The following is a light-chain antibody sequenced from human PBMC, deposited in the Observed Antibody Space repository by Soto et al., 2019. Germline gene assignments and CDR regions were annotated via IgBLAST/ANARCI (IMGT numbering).Light chain of an antibody. Sequence: EIVLTQSPGTVSLSPGERATLSCRASQSVSSYLAWYQHKPGQAPRLLISGASSRATGIPDRFSGSGSGTDFTLTISRVEREDFAVYHCQQYDSLPRTFGQGIKVEFK. V-gene: IGKV3-20*01. J-gene: IGKJ1*01. CDR3: QQYDSLPRT. CDR2: GAS. CDR1: QSVSSY.